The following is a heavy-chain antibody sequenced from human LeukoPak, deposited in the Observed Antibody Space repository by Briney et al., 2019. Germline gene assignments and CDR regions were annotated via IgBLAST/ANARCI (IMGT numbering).Heavy chain of an antibody. D-gene: IGHD3-9*01. V-gene: IGHV1-69*13. CDR2: IIPIFGSA. Sequence: SVKVSCKASGGTFSNFAISWVRQAPGQGLEWMGGIIPIFGSANYAQKFQGRVTTTAEESTSTAYMELSSLRSEDTAVYYCARPGGAYDILTGYYPYYYYMDVWGKGTTVTVSS. CDR3: ARPGGAYDILTGYYPYYYYMDV. CDR1: GGTFSNFA. J-gene: IGHJ6*03.